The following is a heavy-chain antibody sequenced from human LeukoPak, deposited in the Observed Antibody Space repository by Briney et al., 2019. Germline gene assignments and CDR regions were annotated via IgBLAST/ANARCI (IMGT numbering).Heavy chain of an antibody. CDR1: GGSFSGYY. J-gene: IGHJ3*02. CDR3: AREHDSSGYYAGNDAFDI. Sequence: SETLSLTCAVYGGSFSGYYWSWIRQPPGKGLEWIGEINHSGSTNYNPSLKSRVTISVDTSKNQFSLKLSSVTAADTAVYYCAREHDSSGYYAGNDAFDIWGQGTMVTVSS. V-gene: IGHV4-34*01. D-gene: IGHD3-22*01. CDR2: INHSGST.